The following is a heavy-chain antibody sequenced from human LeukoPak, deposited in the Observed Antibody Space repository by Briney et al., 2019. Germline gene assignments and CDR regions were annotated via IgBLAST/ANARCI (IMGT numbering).Heavy chain of an antibody. V-gene: IGHV1-46*01. D-gene: IGHD2-15*01. J-gene: IGHJ4*02. CDR1: EYTLTGYY. Sequence: ASVKVSCEASEYTLTGYYLHWVRQAPGQGLEWMGIINPSGGSTSYAQKFQGRVTMTRDMSTSTVYMELSSLRSEDTAVYYCAREADIVVVVAAHPFDYWGQGTLVTVSS. CDR2: INPSGGST. CDR3: AREADIVVVVAAHPFDY.